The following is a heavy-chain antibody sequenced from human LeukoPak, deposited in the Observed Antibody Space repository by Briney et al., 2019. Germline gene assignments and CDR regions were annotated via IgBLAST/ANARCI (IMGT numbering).Heavy chain of an antibody. CDR2: IYPGDSDT. Sequence: GESLKISCKGSGCSSTSYWIGWVRQMPGKGLEWMGIIYPGDSDTRYSPSFQGQVTISADKSISTAYPQWSSLKASDTAMYYCARGRARHAFDIWGQGTMVTVSS. CDR3: ARGRARHAFDI. CDR1: GCSSTSYW. J-gene: IGHJ3*02. V-gene: IGHV5-51*01.